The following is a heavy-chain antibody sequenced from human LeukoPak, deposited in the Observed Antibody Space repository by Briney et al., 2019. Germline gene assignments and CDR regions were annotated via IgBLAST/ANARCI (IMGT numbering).Heavy chain of an antibody. CDR2: IYPGDSDT. D-gene: IGHD7-27*01. J-gene: IGHJ3*02. CDR3: GRLSNGDVAFDI. V-gene: IGHV5-51*01. Sequence: GESLKISFQASGYSFTNYWIGWVRQMPGKGLEWMGIIYPGDSDTRYSPSFQGQVTISADKSISTAYLHWSSLKASDTAMYYCGRLSNGDVAFDIWGRGTMVTVSS. CDR1: GYSFTNYW.